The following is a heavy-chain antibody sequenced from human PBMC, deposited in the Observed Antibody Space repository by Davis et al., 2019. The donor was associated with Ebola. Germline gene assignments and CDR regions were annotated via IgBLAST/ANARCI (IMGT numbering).Heavy chain of an antibody. Sequence: MPGGSLRLSCSVSGGSVRSHGDHWNWVRQPPGKELEWIGNVFNSGSTTYNPSLKSRVTISQDTSKNHFSLKLSSVTAADTAVYFCARSPITISGVLVPLYWFFDLWGRGTLVTVSS. J-gene: IGHJ2*01. D-gene: IGHD3-3*01. CDR2: VFNSGST. CDR3: ARSPITISGVLVPLYWFFDL. CDR1: GGSVRSHGDH. V-gene: IGHV4-61*03.